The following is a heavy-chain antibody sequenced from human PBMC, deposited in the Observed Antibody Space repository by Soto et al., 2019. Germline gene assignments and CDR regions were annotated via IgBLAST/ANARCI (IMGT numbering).Heavy chain of an antibody. D-gene: IGHD6-6*01. Sequence: GGSLRLSCAASGFTFSGYAMHWVRQAPGKGLEWVAVISYDGSNKYYADSVKGRFTISRDNSKNTLYLQMNSLRAEDTAVYYCARGAARPGYYFDYWGQGTLVTVSS. CDR2: ISYDGSNK. CDR3: ARGAARPGYYFDY. J-gene: IGHJ4*02. CDR1: GFTFSGYA. V-gene: IGHV3-30-3*01.